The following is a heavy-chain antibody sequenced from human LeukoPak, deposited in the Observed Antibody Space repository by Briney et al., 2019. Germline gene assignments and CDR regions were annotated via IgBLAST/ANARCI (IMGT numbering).Heavy chain of an antibody. V-gene: IGHV1-2*02. Sequence: ASVKVSCKASGYTFTDYHIHWVRQAPGQGPEWMGWIDPNIGGRNYAQKFEGRVTMSRDTSISTVYMELSSLRSDDTAMYYCARLTGGSETNWGQGTLVTVSA. CDR3: ARLTGGSETN. D-gene: IGHD1-14*01. CDR2: IDPNIGGR. CDR1: GYTFTDYH. J-gene: IGHJ4*02.